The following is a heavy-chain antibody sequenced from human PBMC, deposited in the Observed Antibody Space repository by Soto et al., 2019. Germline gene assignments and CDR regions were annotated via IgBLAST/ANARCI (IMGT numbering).Heavy chain of an antibody. J-gene: IGHJ3*02. D-gene: IGHD6-19*01. CDR2: IRSNSSAI. CDR3: ARDSSGWSHDAFDI. CDR1: GSIFIGYG. Sequence: GGSLRLSCVVPGSIFIGYGMHWVRQAPGKGLEWVSVIRSNSSAIYYADSVKGRFTISRDNAKNTLYLQMNSLRAEDTAVYYCARDSSGWSHDAFDIWGQGTMVTVSS. V-gene: IGHV3-48*01.